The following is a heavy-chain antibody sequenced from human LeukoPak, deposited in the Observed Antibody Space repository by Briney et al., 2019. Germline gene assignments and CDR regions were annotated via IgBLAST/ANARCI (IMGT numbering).Heavy chain of an antibody. Sequence: GSSVKVSCKASGGTFTSSAINRVRQAPGQGLEWMGNIIPIFGTTNFARKFQGRLTFTADKSTTTAYMDLSSLRPEDTALHYCARGDWNGARRMDYWGQGTLVTVSS. D-gene: IGHD1-1*01. CDR1: GGTFTSSA. CDR3: ARGDWNGARRMDY. J-gene: IGHJ4*02. CDR2: IIPIFGTT. V-gene: IGHV1-69*06.